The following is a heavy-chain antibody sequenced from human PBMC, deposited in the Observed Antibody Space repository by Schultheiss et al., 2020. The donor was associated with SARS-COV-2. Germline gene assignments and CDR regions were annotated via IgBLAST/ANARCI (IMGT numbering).Heavy chain of an antibody. CDR3: ARDSYYDYIWGSYPLDY. D-gene: IGHD3-16*02. Sequence: ASVKVSCKASGYTFTSYGISWVRQAPGQRLEWMGWISAYNGNTNYAQKLQGRVTMTTDTSTSTAYMELRSLRSDDTAVYYCARDSYYDYIWGSYPLDYWGQGTLVTVSS. CDR1: GYTFTSYG. J-gene: IGHJ4*02. CDR2: ISAYNGNT. V-gene: IGHV1-18*04.